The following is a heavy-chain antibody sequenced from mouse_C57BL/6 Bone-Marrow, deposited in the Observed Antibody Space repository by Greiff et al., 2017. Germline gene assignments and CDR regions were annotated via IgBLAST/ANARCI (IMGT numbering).Heavy chain of an antibody. V-gene: IGHV1-69*01. CDR3: ARRTVVAHWYFDV. CDR2: IDPSDSYT. D-gene: IGHD1-1*01. Sequence: QVQLQQPGAELVMPGASVKLSCKASGYTFTSYWMHWVKQRPGQGLEWIGEIDPSDSYTNYNQKFKGKSTLTVDTSSSTAYMQLSSLTSEDSAVYYCARRTVVAHWYFDVWGTGTTVTVSS. CDR1: GYTFTSYW. J-gene: IGHJ1*03.